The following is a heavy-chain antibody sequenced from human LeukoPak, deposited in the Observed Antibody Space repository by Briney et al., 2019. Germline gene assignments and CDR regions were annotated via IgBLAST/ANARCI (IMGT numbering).Heavy chain of an antibody. J-gene: IGHJ5*02. CDR1: GFTFSSYD. CDR3: AREPRGVVVIPRFDP. Sequence: PGGSLRLSCAASGFTFSSYDMHWVRQAPGKGLEWVSVISYDGSNKYYADSVKGRFTISRDNSKNTLYLQMNSLRAEDTAVYYCAREPRGVVVIPRFDPWGQGTLVTVSS. V-gene: IGHV3-30-3*01. CDR2: ISYDGSNK. D-gene: IGHD3-22*01.